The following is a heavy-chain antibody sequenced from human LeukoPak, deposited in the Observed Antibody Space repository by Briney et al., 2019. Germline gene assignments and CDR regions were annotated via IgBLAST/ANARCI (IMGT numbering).Heavy chain of an antibody. CDR1: GGSISSSSYY. V-gene: IGHV4-39*01. CDR3: ARPAAAGIGWFDP. J-gene: IGHJ5*02. Sequence: SETLSLTCTVSGGSISSSSYYWGWIRQPPGKGLEWIGSIYYSGSTNYNPSLKSRVTISLDTSKNQFSLKLTSVIVADTAVYYCARPAAAGIGWFDPWGQGTLVTVSS. CDR2: IYYSGST. D-gene: IGHD6-13*01.